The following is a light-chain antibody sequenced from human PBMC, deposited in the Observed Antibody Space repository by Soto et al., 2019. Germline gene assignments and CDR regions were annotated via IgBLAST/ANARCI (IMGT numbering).Light chain of an antibody. V-gene: IGKV1-5*03. Sequence: DILLTQSPSTVSASVGDRVTITCRASQSINKWLAWYQQKPGQAPKLLIYTASTLKSGVPSRFTGGGSGTEFTLTISSLQAADFATYYCQEYSAYSRAFGQGTRVEVK. CDR2: TAS. CDR3: QEYSAYSRA. J-gene: IGKJ1*01. CDR1: QSINKW.